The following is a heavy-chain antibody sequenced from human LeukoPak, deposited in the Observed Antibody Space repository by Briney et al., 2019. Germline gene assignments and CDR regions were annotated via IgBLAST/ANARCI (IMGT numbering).Heavy chain of an antibody. V-gene: IGHV3-48*01. CDR1: GFTFDDYG. D-gene: IGHD1-7*01. CDR2: ISSSSSTI. Sequence: GGSLRLSCAASGFTFDDYGMNWVRQAPGKGLEWVSYISSSSSTIYYADSVKGRFTISRDNAKNSLYLQMNSLRAEDTAVYYCARDPPSGTTDFQHWGQGTLVTVSS. J-gene: IGHJ1*01. CDR3: ARDPPSGTTDFQH.